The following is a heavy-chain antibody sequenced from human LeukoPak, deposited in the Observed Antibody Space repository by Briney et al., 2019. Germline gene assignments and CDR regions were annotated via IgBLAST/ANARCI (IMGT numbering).Heavy chain of an antibody. CDR3: ARRTGTSGWYSLDY. CDR2: IYPGDSDT. Sequence: PGESLQISCKGSGYSFTNYWLVWVRQMPGKGPEWMGIIYPGDSDTRYSPSFQGQVTISADKSMNTAYLQWSSLKASDTAMYYCARRTGTSGWYSLDYWGQGTLVTVSS. CDR1: GYSFTNYW. D-gene: IGHD6-19*01. J-gene: IGHJ4*02. V-gene: IGHV5-51*01.